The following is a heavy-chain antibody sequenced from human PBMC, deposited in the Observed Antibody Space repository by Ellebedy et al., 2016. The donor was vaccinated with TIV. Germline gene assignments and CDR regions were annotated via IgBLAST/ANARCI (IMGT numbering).Heavy chain of an antibody. CDR2: ISGSGGST. V-gene: IGHV3-23*01. D-gene: IGHD3-10*01. CDR3: ASRSGSYPPKIDY. CDR1: GFTFSSYA. J-gene: IGHJ4*02. Sequence: GESLKISXAASGFTFSSYAMNWVRQAPGKGLEWVSAISGSGGSTHYADSVKGRFTISRDNSKNTLYLQMNSLRAEDTAVYYCASRSGSYPPKIDYWGQGTLVTVSS.